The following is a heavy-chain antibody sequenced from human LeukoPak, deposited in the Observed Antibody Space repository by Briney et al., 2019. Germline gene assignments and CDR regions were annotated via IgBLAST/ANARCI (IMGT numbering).Heavy chain of an antibody. J-gene: IGHJ4*02. V-gene: IGHV3-9*01. CDR1: GFMFEDYG. CDR3: AKAYYYDSSGYWNYFDY. Sequence: GGSLRLSCVASGFMFEDYGMHWVRQVPGKGLEWVSGISWNSNTRVYAESVKGRFTISRDNAKHSLYLQMNSLRAEDTALYYCAKAYYYDSSGYWNYFDYWGQGTLVTVSS. CDR2: ISWNSNTR. D-gene: IGHD3-22*01.